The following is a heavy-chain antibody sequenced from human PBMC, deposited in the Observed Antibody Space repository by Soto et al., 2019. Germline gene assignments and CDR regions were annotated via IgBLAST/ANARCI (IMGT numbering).Heavy chain of an antibody. D-gene: IGHD1-1*01. CDR2: INPNSGGT. Sequence: ASVNVSCKSSGYTFSDYYMHWVRQAPGQGLEWMGWINPNSGGTKYAPKFQGGVTMTRDTSITTAYMELSRLRSGDTAVYYCAREPATAKPEGVDFWGQGTLVTVPQ. CDR3: AREPATAKPEGVDF. J-gene: IGHJ4*02. CDR1: GYTFSDYY. V-gene: IGHV1-2*02.